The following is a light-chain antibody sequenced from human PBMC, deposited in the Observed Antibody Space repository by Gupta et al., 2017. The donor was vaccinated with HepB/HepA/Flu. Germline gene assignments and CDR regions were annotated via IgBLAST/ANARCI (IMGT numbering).Light chain of an antibody. CDR2: WAS. Sequence: DIVMTQSPDSLGVSLGERATINCKSTQSVFHSSAKKNYLAWYQQKPGQPPKLLIYWASTRESGVPDLFIGSRSGTEFTLTISSLQAEDVAIYYCHQYYYTPQTFGQGTKVEIK. J-gene: IGKJ1*01. CDR3: HQYYYTPQT. CDR1: QSVFHSSAKKNY. V-gene: IGKV4-1*01.